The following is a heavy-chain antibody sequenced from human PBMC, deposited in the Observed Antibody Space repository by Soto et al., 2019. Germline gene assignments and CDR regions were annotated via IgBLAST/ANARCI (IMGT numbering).Heavy chain of an antibody. V-gene: IGHV4-59*08. CDR1: GGSISSYY. CDR2: IYYSGST. Sequence: SEALSLTCTVSGGSISSYYWSWIRQPPGKGLEWIGYIYYSGSTNYNPSLKSRVTISVDTSKNQFSLKLSSVTAADTAVYYCARHYGSGSYDPYYYYGMDVWGQGTTVTVS. D-gene: IGHD3-10*01. J-gene: IGHJ6*02. CDR3: ARHYGSGSYDPYYYYGMDV.